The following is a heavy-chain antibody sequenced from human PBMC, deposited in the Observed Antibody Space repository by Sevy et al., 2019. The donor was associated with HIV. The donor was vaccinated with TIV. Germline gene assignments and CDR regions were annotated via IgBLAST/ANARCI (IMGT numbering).Heavy chain of an antibody. Sequence: SQTLSLTCAISGDSVSSNSAAWNWIRQSPSRGLEWLGRTYYRSKWYNDYAVSVKSRITINPDTSKNQFSLLNSVTPEDTAVYYCARGDYYGSGTYYKGYYYYGMDVWGQGTTVTVSS. V-gene: IGHV6-1*01. CDR3: ARGDYYGSGTYYKGYYYYGMDV. CDR1: GDSVSSNSAA. D-gene: IGHD3-10*01. CDR2: TYYRSKWYN. J-gene: IGHJ6*02.